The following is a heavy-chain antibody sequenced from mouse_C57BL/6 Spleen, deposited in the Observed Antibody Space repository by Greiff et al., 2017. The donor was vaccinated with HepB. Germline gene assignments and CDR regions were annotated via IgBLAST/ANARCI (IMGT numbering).Heavy chain of an antibody. Sequence: QVQLQQSGAELVRPGSSVKLSCKASGYTFTSYWMDWVKQRPGQGLEWIGNIYPSDSETHYNQKFKDKATLTVDKSSSTAYMQLSSLTSEDSAVYYCARYYDYLFDYWGQGTTLTVSS. CDR1: GYTFTSYW. D-gene: IGHD2-4*01. CDR3: ARYYDYLFDY. V-gene: IGHV1-61*01. CDR2: IYPSDSET. J-gene: IGHJ2*01.